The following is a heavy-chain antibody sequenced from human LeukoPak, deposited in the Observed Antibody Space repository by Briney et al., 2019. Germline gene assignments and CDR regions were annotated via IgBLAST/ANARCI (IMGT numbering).Heavy chain of an antibody. CDR1: GGSISSYY. D-gene: IGHD6-13*01. Sequence: SETLSLTCTVSGGSISSYYWSWIRQPAGKGLEWIGRIYTSGSTNYNPSLKSRVTMSVDTSKNQFSLKLSSVTAADTAVYYCARDSGYSSSWYDNRFDPWGQGTLVTVSS. CDR2: IYTSGST. CDR3: ARDSGYSSSWYDNRFDP. V-gene: IGHV4-4*07. J-gene: IGHJ5*02.